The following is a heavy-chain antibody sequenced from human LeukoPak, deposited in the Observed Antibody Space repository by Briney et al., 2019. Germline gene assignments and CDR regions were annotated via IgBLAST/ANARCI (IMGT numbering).Heavy chain of an antibody. CDR2: ISTDGSTT. J-gene: IGHJ4*02. CDR1: GFTFSSYW. V-gene: IGHV3-74*01. Sequence: GGSLRLSCAASGFTFSSYWMHWVRQAPGKGLVWVSRISTDGSTTTYADSVKGRFTISRDNSKNTLYLQMNSLRTEDTAVYYCVDYGAHWGQGILVTVSS. D-gene: IGHD4-17*01. CDR3: VDYGAH.